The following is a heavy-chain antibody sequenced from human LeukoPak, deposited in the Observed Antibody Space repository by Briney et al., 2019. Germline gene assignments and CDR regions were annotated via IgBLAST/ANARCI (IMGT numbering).Heavy chain of an antibody. D-gene: IGHD4-11*01. CDR1: GFTFSSYA. CDR3: VEGDDYSDFDY. J-gene: IGHJ4*02. CDR2: ISGSGGST. V-gene: IGHV3-23*01. Sequence: GGSLRLSCAVSGFTFSSYAMSWVRQAPGKGLEWVSVISGSGGSTFYADSVKGRFTISRDNSKNTLFLQMNSLRAEDTAVYYCVEGDDYSDFDYWGQGTLVTVSS.